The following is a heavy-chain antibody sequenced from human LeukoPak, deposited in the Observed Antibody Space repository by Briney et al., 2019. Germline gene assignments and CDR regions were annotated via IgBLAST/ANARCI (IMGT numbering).Heavy chain of an antibody. V-gene: IGHV4-34*01. CDR1: GRSFSGYY. D-gene: IGHD3-16*02. CDR2: INHSGST. CDR3: ARADDYVWGSYRYRALEF. J-gene: IGHJ4*02. Sequence: SETLSLTCAVYGRSFSGYYWSWIRQSPGKGLEWIGEINHSGSTNYNPSLKSRVTISVDTSKNQFSLKLSSVTAADTAVYYCARADDYVWGSYRYRALEFWGQGTLVTVSS.